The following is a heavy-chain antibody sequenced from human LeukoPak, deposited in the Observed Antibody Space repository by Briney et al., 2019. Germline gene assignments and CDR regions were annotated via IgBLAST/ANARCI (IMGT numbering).Heavy chain of an antibody. D-gene: IGHD1-1*01. V-gene: IGHV4-30-4*01. CDR3: ARVRYPGGFDY. J-gene: IGHJ4*02. Sequence: SETLSLTCTVSGGSISSGDYYWSWIRQPPGKGLEWIGYIYYSGSTYYNPSLKSRVTISVDTSKNQFSLKLSPVTAADTAVYYCARVRYPGGFDYWGQGTLVTVSS. CDR2: IYYSGST. CDR1: GGSISSGDYY.